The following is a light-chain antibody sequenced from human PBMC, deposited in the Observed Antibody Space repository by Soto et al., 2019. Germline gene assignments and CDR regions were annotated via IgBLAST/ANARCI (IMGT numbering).Light chain of an antibody. V-gene: IGKV3-15*01. CDR1: QSVRSQ. CDR2: GAS. Sequence: IVMTQAPGTLSVFSVALVNLSRRASQSVRSQIAWYQQKPGQPPRLLIYGASTRATGIPARFSGSGFGTEFTLTISSLQSEDFAVYYCKQYKNWPLFGQGTRLEIK. J-gene: IGKJ5*01. CDR3: KQYKNWPL.